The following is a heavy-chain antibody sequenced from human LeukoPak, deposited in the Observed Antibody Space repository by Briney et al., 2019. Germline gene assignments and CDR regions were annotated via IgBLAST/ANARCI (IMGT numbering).Heavy chain of an antibody. Sequence: ASVKVSCKASGYTFTGYYMHWVRQAPGRGLEWMGRINPNSGGTNYAQKFQGRVTMTRDTSISTAYMELSRLRSDDTAVYYCARATYYDFWSGPWVYYYYYMDVWGKGTTVTVSS. D-gene: IGHD3-3*01. J-gene: IGHJ6*03. CDR3: ARATYYDFWSGPWVYYYYYMDV. CDR1: GYTFTGYY. V-gene: IGHV1-2*06. CDR2: INPNSGGT.